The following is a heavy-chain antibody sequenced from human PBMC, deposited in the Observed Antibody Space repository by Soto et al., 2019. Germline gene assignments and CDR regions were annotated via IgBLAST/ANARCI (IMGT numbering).Heavy chain of an antibody. V-gene: IGHV1-8*02. CDR1: GGTFSSYA. CDR2: MNPNSGNT. D-gene: IGHD6-6*01. J-gene: IGHJ6*02. CDR3: ARSIAARRGPRGYYYYGMDV. Sequence: ASVKVSCKASGGTFSSYAISWVRQATGQGLEWMGWMNPNSGNTGYAQKFQGRVTMTRNTSISTAYMELSSLRSEDTAVYYCARSIAARRGPRGYYYYGMDVWGQGTTVTVSS.